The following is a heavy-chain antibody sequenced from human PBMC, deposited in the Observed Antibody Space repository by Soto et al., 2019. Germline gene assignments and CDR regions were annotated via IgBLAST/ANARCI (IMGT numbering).Heavy chain of an antibody. J-gene: IGHJ4*02. CDR1: GYTFTSYA. D-gene: IGHD2-21*01. CDR3: ARDLLFCCIVVVIAISFDY. V-gene: IGHV7-4-1*01. CDR2: INTNTGNP. Sequence: GASVKVSCKASGYTFTSYAMNWVRQAPGQGLEWMGWINTNTGNPTYAQGFTGRFVFSLDTSVSTAYLQICSLKAEDTAVYYCARDLLFCCIVVVIAISFDYWGQGTLVTVSS.